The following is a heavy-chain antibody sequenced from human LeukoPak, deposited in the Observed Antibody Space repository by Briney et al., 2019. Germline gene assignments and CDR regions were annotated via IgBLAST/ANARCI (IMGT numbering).Heavy chain of an antibody. J-gene: IGHJ6*02. D-gene: IGHD5-18*01. CDR2: IYYSVST. V-gene: IGHV4-39*07. CDR1: GGSISSSSYY. CDR3: ARGGLRQNYYGMDV. Sequence: SETLSLTCNVSGGSISSSSYYWGWIRQPPGKGLEWIGSIYYSVSTNYNPSLKSRVTISVDTSKNQFSLKLSSVTAADTAVYYCARGGLRQNYYGMDVWGQGTTVTVSS.